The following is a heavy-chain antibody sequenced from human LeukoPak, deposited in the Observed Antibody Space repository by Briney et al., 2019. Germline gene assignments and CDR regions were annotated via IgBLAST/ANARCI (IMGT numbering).Heavy chain of an antibody. D-gene: IGHD6-13*01. J-gene: IGHJ5*02. CDR1: GFTFSSYA. CDR3: AKGPYSSSWYPPHQNWFDP. V-gene: IGHV3-23*01. CDR2: ISGSGGST. Sequence: PGGSLRLSCAASGFTFSSYAMSWVRQAPGKGLEWVSAISGSGGSTYYADSVKGRFTISRDNSKNTLYLQMNSLRAEDTAVYYCAKGPYSSSWYPPHQNWFDPWGQGTLVTVSS.